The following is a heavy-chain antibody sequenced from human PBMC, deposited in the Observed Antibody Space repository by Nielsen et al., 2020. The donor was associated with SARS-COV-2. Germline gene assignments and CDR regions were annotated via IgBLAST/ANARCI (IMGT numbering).Heavy chain of an antibody. CDR2: IYYSGST. Sequence: SNYVMNWVRQSPGKGLEWIGSIYYSGSTYYNPSLKSRVTISVDTSKNQFSLKLSSVTAADTAVYYCARPVRQWLEISPNYFDYWGQGTLVTVSS. CDR3: ARPVRQWLEISPNYFDY. V-gene: IGHV4-39*01. J-gene: IGHJ4*02. CDR1: SNYV. D-gene: IGHD6-19*01.